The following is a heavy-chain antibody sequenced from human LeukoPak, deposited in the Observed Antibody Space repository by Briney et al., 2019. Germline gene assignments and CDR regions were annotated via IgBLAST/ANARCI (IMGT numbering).Heavy chain of an antibody. CDR2: IYSGGST. V-gene: IGHV3-53*01. CDR3: ARDGGDERWLRFFDS. J-gene: IGHJ4*02. CDR1: GFSVSSSY. D-gene: IGHD5-24*01. Sequence: HTGGSLRLSCAASGFSVSSSYMSWVRQAPGKGLEWVSVIYSGGSTYYADSVKGRFTIARDNSRNTLYLQTNSLRAKDTALYYCARDGGDERWLRFFDSWGQGTLVTVSS.